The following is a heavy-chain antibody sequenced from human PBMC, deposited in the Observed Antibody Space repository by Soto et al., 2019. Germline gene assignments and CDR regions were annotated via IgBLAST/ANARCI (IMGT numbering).Heavy chain of an antibody. D-gene: IGHD6-19*01. CDR2: IWYDGSNK. Sequence: VQLLESGGGLVQPGGSLRLSCAASRFTFSNHALTWVRRAPGKGLEWVAVIWYDGSNKYYADSVKGRFTISRDNSKNTLYLQMNSLRAEDTAVYYCARSPSQYSSGWYVSYYFDYWGQGTLVTVSS. CDR1: RFTFSNHA. V-gene: IGHV3-33*08. CDR3: ARSPSQYSSGWYVSYYFDY. J-gene: IGHJ4*02.